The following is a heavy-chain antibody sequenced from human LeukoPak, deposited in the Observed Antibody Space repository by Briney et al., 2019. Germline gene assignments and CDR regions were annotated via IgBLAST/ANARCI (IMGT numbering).Heavy chain of an antibody. V-gene: IGHV3-30*02. Sequence: GGSLRLSCAASGFTFSSYGMHWVRQAPGKGLEWVAFIRYDGSNKYYADSVKGRFTISRDNSKNTLYLQMNSLRAEDTAVYYCAKDLTVWGSYRYPFDYWGQGTLVTVSS. D-gene: IGHD3-16*02. CDR3: AKDLTVWGSYRYPFDY. CDR2: IRYDGSNK. J-gene: IGHJ4*02. CDR1: GFTFSSYG.